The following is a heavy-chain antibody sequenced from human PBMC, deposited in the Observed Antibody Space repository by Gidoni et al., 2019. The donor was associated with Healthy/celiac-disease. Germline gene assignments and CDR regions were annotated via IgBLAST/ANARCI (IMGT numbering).Heavy chain of an antibody. J-gene: IGHJ4*02. D-gene: IGHD2-15*01. CDR3: ARFVLYCSGATCSSRFNY. Sequence: EVQLVESGGGLVQPGGSLRLSCAATGFTFRGYEMTWVRPAPGKGLEWISYINRDGTTIYYADSVKGRFTISRDNAKNSLYLQMNSLRAEDTAVYFCARFVLYCSGATCSSRFNYWGQGTLVTVSS. CDR2: INRDGTTI. CDR1: GFTFRGYE. V-gene: IGHV3-48*03.